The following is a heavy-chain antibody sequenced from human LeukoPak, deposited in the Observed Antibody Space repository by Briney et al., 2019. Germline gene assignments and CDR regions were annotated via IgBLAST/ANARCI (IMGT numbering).Heavy chain of an antibody. J-gene: IGHJ6*02. V-gene: IGHV1-24*01. D-gene: IGHD6-19*01. CDR3: ATHSSSGWRNYYYYYGMDV. CDR2: FDPEDGET. CDR1: GYTLTELS. Sequence: GASVKVSCKVSGYTLTELSMHWVRQAPGKGLEWMGGFDPEDGETIYAQKFQGRVTMTEDTSTGTAYMELSSLRSEDTAVYYCATHSSSGWRNYYYYYGMDVWGQGTTVTVSS.